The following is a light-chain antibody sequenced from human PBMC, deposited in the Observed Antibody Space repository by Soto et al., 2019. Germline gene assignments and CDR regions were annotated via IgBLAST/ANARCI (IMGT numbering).Light chain of an antibody. CDR2: EGT. J-gene: IGLJ1*01. Sequence: QSALTQPASVSGSPGQSITISCTGTSSNVGNYNLVSWYQQHPGKAPKLMIYEGTKRPSGVSNRFSGSKSGNKASLTISGLQAEDEADYYCCSFARSSTYVFGTGTKLTVL. CDR3: CSFARSSTYV. V-gene: IGLV2-23*01. CDR1: SSNVGNYNL.